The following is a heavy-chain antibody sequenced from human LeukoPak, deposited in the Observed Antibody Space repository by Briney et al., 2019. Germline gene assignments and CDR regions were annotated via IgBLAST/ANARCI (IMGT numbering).Heavy chain of an antibody. Sequence: SETLSLTCAVSGGSISSSNWWSWVRQPPGKGLEWIGEIYHSGSTNYNPSLKSRVTISVDKSKNQFSLKLSSVTAADTAVYYCARDHSSSRYGNWFDPWGQGTLVTVSS. CDR3: ARDHSSSRYGNWFDP. V-gene: IGHV4-4*02. D-gene: IGHD6-13*01. CDR2: IYHSGST. CDR1: GGSISSSNW. J-gene: IGHJ5*02.